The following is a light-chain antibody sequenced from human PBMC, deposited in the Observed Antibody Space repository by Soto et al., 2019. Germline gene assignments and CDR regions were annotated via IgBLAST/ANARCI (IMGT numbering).Light chain of an antibody. CDR2: SAS. CDR3: QQYNNWSPIT. J-gene: IGKJ5*01. V-gene: IGKV3-15*01. CDR1: QSVSSN. Sequence: EIVMTQSPATLSVSPGERATLSCRASQSVSSNLAWYQQKPGQAPRLLIYSASTRANGIPARFSGSGSGTEFTLTISRLQSEDFAVCYCQQYNNWSPITFGQGTRLEIK.